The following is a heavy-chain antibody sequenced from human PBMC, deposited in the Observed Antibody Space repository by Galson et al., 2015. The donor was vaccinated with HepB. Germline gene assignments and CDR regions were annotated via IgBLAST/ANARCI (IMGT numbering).Heavy chain of an antibody. CDR1: GGTFSSYA. CDR3: ARIPILGGVRGVSD. J-gene: IGHJ4*02. D-gene: IGHD3-10*01. Sequence: SVKVSCKASGGTFSSYAISWVRQAPGQGLEWMGRIIPILGIANYAQKFQGRVTITADKSTSTAYMELSSLRSEDTAVYYCARIPILGGVRGVSDWGQGTLVTVSS. CDR2: IIPILGIA. V-gene: IGHV1-69*04.